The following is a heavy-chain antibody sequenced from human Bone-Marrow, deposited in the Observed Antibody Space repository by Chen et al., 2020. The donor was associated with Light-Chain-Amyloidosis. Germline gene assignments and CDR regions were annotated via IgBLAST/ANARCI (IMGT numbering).Heavy chain of an antibody. CDR3: ASYYYDFWSGYYPEYYFDY. D-gene: IGHD3-3*01. J-gene: IGHJ4*02. CDR1: GFTFSSYW. CDR2: INSDGSST. Sequence: EVQLVESGGGLVQPGGSLRLSCAASGFTFSSYWMHWVRQAPGKGLVWVSRINSDGSSTSYADSVKGRFTISRDNAKNTLYLQMNSLRAEDTAVYYCASYYYDFWSGYYPEYYFDYWGQGTLVTVSS. V-gene: IGHV3-74*01.